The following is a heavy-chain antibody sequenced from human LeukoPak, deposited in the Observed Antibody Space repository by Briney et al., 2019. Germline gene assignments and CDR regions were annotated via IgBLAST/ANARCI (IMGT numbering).Heavy chain of an antibody. CDR2: IIPIFGTP. CDR3: ARDRIEADRYFAS. V-gene: IGHV1-69*05. CDR1: GGTFISYA. Sequence: AVKVSCKASGGTFISYAISWVRQAPGQGREGMGGIIPIFGTPNYAQKFQGRVTITTDESTSTAYMDLSSLRSEDTAVYYCARDRIEADRYFASWGQGTLVTASS. J-gene: IGHJ4*02. D-gene: IGHD6-13*01.